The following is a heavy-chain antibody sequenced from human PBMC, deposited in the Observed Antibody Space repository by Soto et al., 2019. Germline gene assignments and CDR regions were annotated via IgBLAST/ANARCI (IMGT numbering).Heavy chain of an antibody. CDR3: ASMYYDYVWGSYRPQRNYYYYGMDV. CDR2: IYYSGST. Sequence: PSETLSLTCTVSGGSISSYYWSWIRQPPGKGLEWIGYIYYSGSTNYNPSLKSRVTISVDTSKNQFSLKLSSVTAADTAVYYCASMYYDYVWGSYRPQRNYYYYGMDVWGQGTTVTVSS. D-gene: IGHD3-16*02. V-gene: IGHV4-59*08. J-gene: IGHJ6*02. CDR1: GGSISSYY.